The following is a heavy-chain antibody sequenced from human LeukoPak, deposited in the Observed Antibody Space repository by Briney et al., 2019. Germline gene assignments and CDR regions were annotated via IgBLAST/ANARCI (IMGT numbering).Heavy chain of an antibody. CDR1: GFTFSNAW. CDR3: TTETQYYDILTGYYRKDY. CDR2: IKSKTDGGTT. V-gene: IGHV3-15*01. D-gene: IGHD3-9*01. J-gene: IGHJ4*02. Sequence: PGGSLRLSCAASGFTFSNAWMSWVRQAPGKGLEWVGRIKSKTDGGTTDYAAPVKGRFTISRDDSKNTLYLQMNSLKTEDTAVYYCTTETQYYDILTGYYRKDYWGQGTLVTVSS.